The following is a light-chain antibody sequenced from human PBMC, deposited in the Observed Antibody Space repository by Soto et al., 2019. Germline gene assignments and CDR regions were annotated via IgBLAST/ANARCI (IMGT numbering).Light chain of an antibody. CDR1: QSVNSN. CDR3: QQYHKWPIP. V-gene: IGKV3-15*01. CDR2: XSX. Sequence: EIVMTQSPATLSVSPGEGATLSCRASQSVNSNLSLYLHKPCQAPXXXXYXSXTVASGLPDRFSCTWSGTEFTPTISSLQSEDFAVYYCQQYHKWPIPFGQGTRLEIK. J-gene: IGKJ5*01.